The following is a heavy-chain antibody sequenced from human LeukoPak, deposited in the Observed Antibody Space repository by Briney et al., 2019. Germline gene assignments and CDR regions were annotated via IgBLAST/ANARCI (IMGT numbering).Heavy chain of an antibody. CDR2: ISVSGENT. CDR3: AKYGSGTYYNGLH. V-gene: IGHV3-23*01. D-gene: IGHD3-10*01. J-gene: IGHJ4*02. Sequence: PGGSLRLSCAASGFTFSTFSMGWVRQAPGKGLQWVSTISVSGENTYYADSVKGRFTISRDISKSTLYLQMNSLRDEDTALYYCAKYGSGTYYNGLHWGQGTLVTVSS. CDR1: GFTFSTFS.